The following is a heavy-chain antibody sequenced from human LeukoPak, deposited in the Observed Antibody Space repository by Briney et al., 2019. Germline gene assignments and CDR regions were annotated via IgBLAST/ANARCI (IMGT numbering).Heavy chain of an antibody. D-gene: IGHD3-22*01. Sequence: TSETLSLTCTVSGGSISSYYWSWIRQPPGKGLEWIGYIYYSGSTNSNPSLKSRVTISVDTSKNQFSLKLSSVTAADTAVYYCARLDYYDSSGLIDYWGQGTLASVSS. J-gene: IGHJ4*02. CDR3: ARLDYYDSSGLIDY. V-gene: IGHV4-59*08. CDR2: IYYSGST. CDR1: GGSISSYY.